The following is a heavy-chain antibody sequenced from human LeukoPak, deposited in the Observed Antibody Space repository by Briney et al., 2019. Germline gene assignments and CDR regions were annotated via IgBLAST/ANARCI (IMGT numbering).Heavy chain of an antibody. CDR3: ARRPPSWYGDINYFDY. CDR2: IYPGDSDT. D-gene: IGHD4-17*01. Sequence: GESLKISCKGSGYSFTSYWIGWVRQMPGKGLEWMGIIYPGDSDTRYRPSFQGQVTISADKSISTAYLQWSSLKASDTAMYYCARRPPSWYGDINYFDYWGQGTLVTVSS. CDR1: GYSFTSYW. V-gene: IGHV5-51*01. J-gene: IGHJ4*02.